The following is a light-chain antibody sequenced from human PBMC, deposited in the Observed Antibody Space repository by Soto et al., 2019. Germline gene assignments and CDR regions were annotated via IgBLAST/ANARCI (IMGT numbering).Light chain of an antibody. CDR3: CSYAGSSTVV. J-gene: IGLJ2*01. V-gene: IGLV2-23*02. CDR2: EVS. CDR1: RSDVGSYNL. Sequence: QSALTQPASVSGSPGQSITISFTGTRSDVGSYNLVSWYQQHPGKAPKLMIYEVSKRPSGVSNRFSGSKSGNTASLTISGLQAEDEADYYCCSYAGSSTVVFGGGTKLTVL.